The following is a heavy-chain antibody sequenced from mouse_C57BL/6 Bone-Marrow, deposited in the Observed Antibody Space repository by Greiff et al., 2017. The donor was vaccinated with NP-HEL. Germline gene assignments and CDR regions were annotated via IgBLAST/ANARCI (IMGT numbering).Heavy chain of an antibody. CDR1: GYTFTDYN. CDR3: ARYGYHWYFDV. Sequence: EVQLQQSGPELVKPGASVKIPCKASGYTFTDYNMDWVKQSHGKSLEWIGDISPNNGGTISNQKLKGKATLTVDKSSSTAYMELRSLTSEDTAVYDCARYGYHWYFDVWGTGTTVTVSS. J-gene: IGHJ1*03. CDR2: ISPNNGGT. D-gene: IGHD2-2*01. V-gene: IGHV1-18*01.